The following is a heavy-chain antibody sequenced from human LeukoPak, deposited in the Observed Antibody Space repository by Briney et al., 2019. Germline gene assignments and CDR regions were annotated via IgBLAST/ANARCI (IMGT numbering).Heavy chain of an antibody. J-gene: IGHJ4*02. CDR3: AREDGDYVDY. Sequence: GGSPRLSCVVSGFTFSGYAMSWVRQAPGKGLEWVSCISGGGSRYYADSVKGRFTISRDNSKNTLHLQMNSLRAEDTAVYYCAREDGDYVDYWGQGTLVTVSS. V-gene: IGHV3-23*01. CDR2: ISGGGSR. CDR1: GFTFSGYA. D-gene: IGHD4-17*01.